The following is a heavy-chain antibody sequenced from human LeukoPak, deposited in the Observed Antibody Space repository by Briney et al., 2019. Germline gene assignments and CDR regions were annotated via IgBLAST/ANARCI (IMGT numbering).Heavy chain of an antibody. CDR1: GFTFSNAW. CDR3: TTGVWGYCSSTSCYLVDY. Sequence: PGGSLRLSCAASGFTFSNAWMSWVRQAPGKGLEWVGRIKSKTDGGTTDYAAPVKGRFTISRDDSKITLYLQMNSLKTEDTAVYYCTTGVWGYCSSTSCYLVDYWGQGTLVTVSS. J-gene: IGHJ4*02. V-gene: IGHV3-15*01. D-gene: IGHD2-2*01. CDR2: IKSKTDGGTT.